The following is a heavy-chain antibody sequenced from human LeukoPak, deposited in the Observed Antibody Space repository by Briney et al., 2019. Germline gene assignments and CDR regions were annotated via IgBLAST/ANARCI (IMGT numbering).Heavy chain of an antibody. Sequence: GGSLRHSCAASGFTVSSNYMSWVRQTPGKGLEWVSVIYSGGSTYYADSVKGRFTISRDNSKNTLYLQMNSLRAEDTAVYYCAKTSGSPHYFDYWGQGTLVTVSS. CDR2: IYSGGST. J-gene: IGHJ4*02. CDR3: AKTSGSPHYFDY. V-gene: IGHV3-53*01. D-gene: IGHD3-10*01. CDR1: GFTVSSNY.